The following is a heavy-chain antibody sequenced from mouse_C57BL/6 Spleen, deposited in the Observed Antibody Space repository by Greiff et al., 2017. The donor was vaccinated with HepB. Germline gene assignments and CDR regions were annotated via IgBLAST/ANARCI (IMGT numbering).Heavy chain of an antibody. V-gene: IGHV3-6*01. Sequence: EVKLLESGPGLVKPSQSLSLTCSVTGYSITSGYYWNWIRQFPGNKLEWMGYISYDGSNNYNPSLKNRISITRDTSKNQFFLKLNSVTTEDTATYYCARGNWHAMDYWGQGTSVTVSS. CDR2: ISYDGSN. D-gene: IGHD4-1*01. CDR3: ARGNWHAMDY. CDR1: GYSITSGYY. J-gene: IGHJ4*01.